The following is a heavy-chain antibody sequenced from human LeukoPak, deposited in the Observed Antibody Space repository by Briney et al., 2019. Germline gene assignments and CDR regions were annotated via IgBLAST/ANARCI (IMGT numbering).Heavy chain of an antibody. CDR1: GGSLSSYY. CDR2: IYYSGST. Sequence: PSETLSLTCTVSGGSLSSYYWSWIRQPPGKGLEWIGYIYYSGSTNYNPSLKSRVTISVDTSKNQFSLKLSSVTAADTAVYYCARVRDSSGYDYYYYMDVWGKGTTVTVSS. CDR3: ARVRDSSGYDYYYYMDV. V-gene: IGHV4-59*01. D-gene: IGHD3-22*01. J-gene: IGHJ6*03.